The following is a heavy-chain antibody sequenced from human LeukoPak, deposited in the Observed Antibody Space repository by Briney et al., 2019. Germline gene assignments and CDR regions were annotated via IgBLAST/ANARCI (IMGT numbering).Heavy chain of an antibody. CDR2: LYTGRT. CDR3: ARRRYYDGSGYLE. D-gene: IGHD3-22*01. Sequence: SETLSLTCSVSGDSISRGDSYWDWVRQPPGKGLEWIGTLYTGRTYYSPSLKSRVTMSVDTSNNQFSLNLRSVTAADTAVYYCARRRYYDGSGYLEWGQGTLLSVSS. J-gene: IGHJ1*01. CDR1: GDSISRGDSY. V-gene: IGHV4-39*01.